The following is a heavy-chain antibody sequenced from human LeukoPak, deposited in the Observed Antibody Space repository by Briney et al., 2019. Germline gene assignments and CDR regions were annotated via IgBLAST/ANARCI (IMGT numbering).Heavy chain of an antibody. V-gene: IGHV4-4*07. Sequence: SETLSLTCTFSGGSISSYYWSWIRQPAGKGLEWIGRIYTSGSTHYNPSLKSRVTISVDTSKNQFSLKLSSVTAADAAVYYCARSIMTSVTTFGYWGQGTLVTLSS. CDR3: ARSIMTSVTTFGY. CDR1: GGSISSYY. J-gene: IGHJ4*02. D-gene: IGHD4-17*01. CDR2: IYTSGST.